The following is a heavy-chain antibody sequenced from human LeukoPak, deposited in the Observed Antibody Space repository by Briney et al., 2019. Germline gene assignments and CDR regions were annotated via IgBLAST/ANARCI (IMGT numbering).Heavy chain of an antibody. CDR1: GYTFTGYY. J-gene: IGHJ4*02. D-gene: IGHD6-13*01. Sequence: ASVKVSCKASGYTFTGYYMHWVRQAPGQGLEWMGWINPNSGGTNYAQKFQGRVTMTSDTSINTTYMELSGPTPDDTALYYCARGGGFGSSWYEAYWGQGTLVTVSS. CDR3: ARGGGFGSSWYEAY. CDR2: INPNSGGT. V-gene: IGHV1-2*02.